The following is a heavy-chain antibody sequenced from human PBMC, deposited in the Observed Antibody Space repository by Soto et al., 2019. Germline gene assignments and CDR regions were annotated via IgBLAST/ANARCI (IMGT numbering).Heavy chain of an antibody. CDR1: GFTFSGSA. CDR2: IRSKANSYAT. V-gene: IGHV3-73*01. D-gene: IGHD3-10*01. CDR3: TRRRVYYGSGSYQYYYGMDV. J-gene: IGHJ6*02. Sequence: SLRLSCAASGFTFSGSAMHWVRQASGKGLEWVGRIRSKANSYATAYAASVKGRFTISRDDSKNTAYLQMNSLKTEDTAVYYCTRRRVYYGSGSYQYYYGMDVWGQGTTVTVSS.